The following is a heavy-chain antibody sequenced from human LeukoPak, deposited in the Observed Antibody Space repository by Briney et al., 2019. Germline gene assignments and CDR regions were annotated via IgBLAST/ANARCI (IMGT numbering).Heavy chain of an antibody. V-gene: IGHV3-21*01. CDR2: ISSSSGHI. Sequence: PGGSLRLSCAASGLTFNRYSMNWVRQAPGKGLEWISSISSSSGHIYYADSVKGRFTISRDNAKNSLYLQMNSLRAEDTAVYYCAREKIRGYSGYVPRFEAFDIWGQGTMVTVSS. CDR1: GLTFNRYS. J-gene: IGHJ3*02. D-gene: IGHD5-12*01. CDR3: AREKIRGYSGYVPRFEAFDI.